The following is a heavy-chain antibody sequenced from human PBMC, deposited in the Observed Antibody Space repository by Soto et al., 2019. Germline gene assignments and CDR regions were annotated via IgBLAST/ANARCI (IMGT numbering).Heavy chain of an antibody. CDR1: GGSFSGYY. V-gene: IGHV4-34*01. Sequence: QVQLQQWGAGLLKPSETLSLTCAVYGGSFSGYYWSWIRQPPGKGLEWIGEINHSGSTNYNPSLKSRVTISVDTSKNQFSLKLSSVTAADTAVYYCASTTVNKLQYYFDYWGQGTLVTVSS. J-gene: IGHJ4*02. CDR3: ASTTVNKLQYYFDY. D-gene: IGHD4-17*01. CDR2: INHSGST.